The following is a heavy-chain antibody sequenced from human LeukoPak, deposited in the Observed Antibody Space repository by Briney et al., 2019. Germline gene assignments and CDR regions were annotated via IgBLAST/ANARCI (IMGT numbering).Heavy chain of an antibody. Sequence: ASVKVSCKASGYTFTSYYMHWVRQAPGRGLEWMGIINPSGGSTSYAQKFQGRVTMTRDTSTSTVTMELSSLTSEDTAVYYCARVEPVAGSFDYWGQGTLVTVSS. D-gene: IGHD1-14*01. V-gene: IGHV1-46*01. J-gene: IGHJ4*02. CDR1: GYTFTSYY. CDR2: INPSGGST. CDR3: ARVEPVAGSFDY.